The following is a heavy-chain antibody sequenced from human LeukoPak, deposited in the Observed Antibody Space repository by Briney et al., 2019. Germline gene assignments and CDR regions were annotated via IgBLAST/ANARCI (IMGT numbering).Heavy chain of an antibody. CDR3: ARDVSGYSDY. Sequence: PSETLSLTCTVSGGSISSGSYYWTWIRQPAGKGLEWIGRIYTSGSTNYNPSLKSRVTISVDASKNQFSLKLSSVTAADTAVYFCARDVSGYSDYRGQGTLVTVSS. J-gene: IGHJ4*02. D-gene: IGHD1-26*01. V-gene: IGHV4-61*02. CDR2: IYTSGST. CDR1: GGSISSGSYY.